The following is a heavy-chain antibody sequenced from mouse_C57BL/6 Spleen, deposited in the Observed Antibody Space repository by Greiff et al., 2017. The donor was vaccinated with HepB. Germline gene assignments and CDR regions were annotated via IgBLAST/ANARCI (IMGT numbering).Heavy chain of an antibody. CDR2: IYPGSGST. CDR1: GYTFTSYW. J-gene: IGHJ2*01. CDR3: ARWVITTVVAEDY. D-gene: IGHD1-1*01. Sequence: VQLQPSGAELVKPGASVKMSCQASGYTFTSYWITWVQQRPGQGLEWVGDIYPGSGSTNYNAKFKSKLTLTVDTSASTAYMQLSSLTSEDSAVYYWARWVITTVVAEDYWGQGTTLTVSS. V-gene: IGHV1-55*01.